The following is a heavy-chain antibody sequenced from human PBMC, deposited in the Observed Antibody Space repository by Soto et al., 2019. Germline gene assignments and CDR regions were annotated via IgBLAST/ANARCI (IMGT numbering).Heavy chain of an antibody. D-gene: IGHD3-22*01. J-gene: IGHJ4*01. CDR3: TTDSYSTIIIVRFDY. CDR1: GFTVSRNY. CDR2: IYSGGST. Sequence: GALRLSCAASGFTVSRNYMSWVRQAPGKGLEWVSVIYSGGSTDYAEPVKGRFAISRDDSNNMVYLQMNSLKIEDTAVYYCTTDSYSTIIIVRFDYWGHGTLVTVSS. V-gene: IGHV3-53*01.